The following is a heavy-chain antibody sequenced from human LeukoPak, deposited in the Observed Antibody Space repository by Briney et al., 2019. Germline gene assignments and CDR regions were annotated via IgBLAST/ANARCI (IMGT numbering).Heavy chain of an antibody. CDR3: ARETPYSSSSWFDP. Sequence: PSETLSLTCAVSGGSISSSGYSWSWIRQPPGTGLEWIGYIYYSGSTYYNPSLKSRVTISVDTSKNQFSLKLSSVTAADTAVYYCARETPYSSSSWFDPWGQGTLVTVSS. CDR1: GGSISSSGYS. J-gene: IGHJ5*02. D-gene: IGHD6-13*01. V-gene: IGHV4-30-4*07. CDR2: IYYSGST.